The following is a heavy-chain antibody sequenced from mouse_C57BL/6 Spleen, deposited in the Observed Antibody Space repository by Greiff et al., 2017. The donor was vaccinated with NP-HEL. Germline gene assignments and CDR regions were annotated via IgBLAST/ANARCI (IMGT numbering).Heavy chain of an antibody. J-gene: IGHJ2*01. D-gene: IGHD1-1*01. CDR1: GYTFTSYW. Sequence: EVKLVESGTVLARPGASVKMSCKTSGYTFTSYWMHWVKQRPGQGLEWIGAIYPGNSDTSYNQKFKGKAKLTAVTSASTAYMELSSLTNEDSAVYYCTLFITTVVATGYFDYWGQGTTLTVSS. CDR3: TLFITTVVATGYFDY. V-gene: IGHV1-5*01. CDR2: IYPGNSDT.